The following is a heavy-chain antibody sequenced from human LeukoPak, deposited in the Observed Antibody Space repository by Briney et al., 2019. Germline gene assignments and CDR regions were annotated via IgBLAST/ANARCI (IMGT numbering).Heavy chain of an antibody. D-gene: IGHD2-15*01. CDR3: ARDSPVVVVAATLDP. J-gene: IGHJ5*02. CDR1: GYTFTSYG. V-gene: IGHV1-18*01. CDR2: ISAYNGNT. Sequence: ASVKVSCKASGYTFTSYGISWVRQAPGQGLEWMGWISAYNGNTNYAQKLQGRVTITTDTSTSPAYMELRSLRSDDPAVYSCARDSPVVVVAATLDPWGQGTLVTVSS.